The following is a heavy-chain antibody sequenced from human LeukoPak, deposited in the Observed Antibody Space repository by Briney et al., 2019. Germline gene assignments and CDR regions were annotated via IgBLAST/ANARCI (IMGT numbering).Heavy chain of an antibody. CDR1: GGSISGDDYS. CDR3: ARGRGGHDTRGYYNSWLDP. J-gene: IGHJ5*02. CDR2: IYHSGTT. Sequence: PSQTLSLTCAVSGGSISGDDYSWSWIRQPPGKGLEWIGYIYHSGTTYYNPSLKSRVTISVDRSKNQFSLKLSSVTAADTAAYYCARGRGGHDTRGYYNSWLDPWGQGTLATVSS. V-gene: IGHV4-30-2*01. D-gene: IGHD3-22*01.